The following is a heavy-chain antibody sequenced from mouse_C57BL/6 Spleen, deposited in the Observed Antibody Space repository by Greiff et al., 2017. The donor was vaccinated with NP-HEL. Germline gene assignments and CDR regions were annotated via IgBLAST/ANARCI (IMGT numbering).Heavy chain of an antibody. CDR3: ARLITTVVPHWYFDV. J-gene: IGHJ1*03. V-gene: IGHV1-82*01. CDR2: IYPGDGDT. D-gene: IGHD1-1*01. CDR1: GYAFSSSW. Sequence: VQLQQSGPELVKPGASVKISCKASGYAFSSSWMNWVKQRPGKGLEWIGRIYPGDGDTNYNGKFKGKATLTADKSSSTAYMQLSSLTSEDSAVYFCARLITTVVPHWYFDVWGTGTTVTVSS.